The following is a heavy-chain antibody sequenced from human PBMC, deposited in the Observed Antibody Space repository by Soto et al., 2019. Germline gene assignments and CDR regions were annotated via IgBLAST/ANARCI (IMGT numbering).Heavy chain of an antibody. Sequence: PSETLSLTCTVSGGSISSNYWSWIRQPPGKGLEWIGYIYYSGSTNYNPSLKSRVTISVDTSKNQFSLKVTSVTAADTAMYHCALARSDPRRGGPFGFDTWGQGTLVTVSS. CDR1: GGSISSNY. J-gene: IGHJ5*02. CDR2: IYYSGST. V-gene: IGHV4-59*01. D-gene: IGHD6-19*01. CDR3: ALARSDPRRGGPFGFDT.